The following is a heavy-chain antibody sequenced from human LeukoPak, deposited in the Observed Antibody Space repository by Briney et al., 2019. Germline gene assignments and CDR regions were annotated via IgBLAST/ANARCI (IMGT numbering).Heavy chain of an antibody. CDR3: ARVDSGSYSTNDY. Sequence: GGSLRLSCAASGFTFSSYSMNWVRQAPGKGLEWVSSISSSSSYIYYADSVKGRFTISRDNAKNSLYLQMNSLRAEDTAVYYCARVDSGSYSTNDYWGQGTLVTVSS. CDR2: ISSSSSYI. D-gene: IGHD1-26*01. V-gene: IGHV3-21*01. CDR1: GFTFSSYS. J-gene: IGHJ4*02.